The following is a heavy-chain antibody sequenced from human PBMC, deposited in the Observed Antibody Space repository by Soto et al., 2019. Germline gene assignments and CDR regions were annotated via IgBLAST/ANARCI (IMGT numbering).Heavy chain of an antibody. Sequence: VQLVESGGGVVQPGRSLRLSCAASGFTFSDYAMHWVRQAPGKGLEWVAVVSHDGRNTHYADSVKGRFTISRDSSMNTVSLEITSLRAEDTAVDYCAKGGRQWLVTSDFNYWGQGALVTVSS. V-gene: IGHV3-30*18. CDR1: GFTFSDYA. D-gene: IGHD6-19*01. CDR3: AKGGRQWLVTSDFNY. CDR2: VSHDGRNT. J-gene: IGHJ4*02.